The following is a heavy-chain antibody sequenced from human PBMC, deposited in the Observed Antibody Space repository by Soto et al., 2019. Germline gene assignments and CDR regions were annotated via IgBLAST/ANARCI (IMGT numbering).Heavy chain of an antibody. Sequence: GGSLRLSCAASGFTFSGSAMHWVRQASGKGLEWVGRTRSKANSYATAYAASVKGRFTISRDDSNNTAYLQMNSLKTEDTAVYYCTRFIGSSGYYTGILENHAFDIWGQGTMVTVSS. V-gene: IGHV3-73*01. CDR2: TRSKANSYAT. CDR3: TRFIGSSGYYTGILENHAFDI. D-gene: IGHD3-22*01. J-gene: IGHJ3*02. CDR1: GFTFSGSA.